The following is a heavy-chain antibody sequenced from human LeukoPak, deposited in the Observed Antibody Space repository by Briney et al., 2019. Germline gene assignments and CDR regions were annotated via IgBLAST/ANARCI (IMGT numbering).Heavy chain of an antibody. D-gene: IGHD3-22*01. CDR2: IYYSGST. J-gene: IGHJ4*02. CDR3: ARQTSYDSSGYSDY. CDR1: GGSISSYY. V-gene: IGHV4-59*08. Sequence: PSETLSLTCTVSGGSISSYYWSWIRQPPGKGLEWIGYIYYSGSTNYNPSLKSRVTISIDTSKNQFSLKLSSVTAADTAVYYCARQTSYDSSGYSDYWGQGTLVTVSS.